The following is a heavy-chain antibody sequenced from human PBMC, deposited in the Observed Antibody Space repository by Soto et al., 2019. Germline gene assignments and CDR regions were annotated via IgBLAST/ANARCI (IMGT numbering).Heavy chain of an antibody. CDR3: SKGPLGAGLYYFDY. CDR1: GFTFSSYG. CDR2: ISYDGSNK. Sequence: QVQLVESGGGVVQPGRSLRLSCAASGFTFSSYGMHWVRQAPGKGLEWVAVISYDGSNKYYADSVKGRFTISRDNSKNTLYLQMNSLRAEDTAVYYCSKGPLGAGLYYFDYCGQGTLVPVSS. V-gene: IGHV3-30*18. J-gene: IGHJ4*02. D-gene: IGHD1-26*01.